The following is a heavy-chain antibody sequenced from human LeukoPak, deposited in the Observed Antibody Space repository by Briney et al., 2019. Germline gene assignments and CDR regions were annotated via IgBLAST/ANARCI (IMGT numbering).Heavy chain of an antibody. CDR3: TKDPLDY. V-gene: IGHV3-23*01. J-gene: IGHJ4*02. CDR2: ISGSAGGT. CDR1: GFTLSSYM. Sequence: PGGSPRLSCVASGFTLSSYMMSWVRQAPGKGLEWVSGISGSAGGTFYSDSVRGRFTISRDSPKNTLYLQMNSLRVEDTAVYYCTKDPLDYWGQGTLVTVSS.